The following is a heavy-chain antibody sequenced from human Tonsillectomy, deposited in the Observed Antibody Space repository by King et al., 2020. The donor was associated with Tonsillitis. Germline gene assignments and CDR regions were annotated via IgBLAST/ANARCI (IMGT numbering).Heavy chain of an antibody. CDR2: TSSRNLYI. V-gene: IGHV3-11*05. Sequence: VQLVESGGGLVKPGWSLRLSCAASGFTFRDYYLSGIRQAPGKGREWVSYTSSRNLYINDADSVKGRCTISRDNAKNSLFLQMSSLRAEDTAVYYCAREVPGATNWFDPWGQGTLVTVSS. D-gene: IGHD4/OR15-4a*01. CDR1: GFTFRDYY. J-gene: IGHJ5*02. CDR3: AREVPGATNWFDP.